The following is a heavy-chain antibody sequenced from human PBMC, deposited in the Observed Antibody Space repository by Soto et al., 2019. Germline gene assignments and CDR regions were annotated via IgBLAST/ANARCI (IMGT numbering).Heavy chain of an antibody. CDR1: GGSFSGYY. Sequence: QVQLQQWGAGLLKPSETLSLTCAVYGGSFSGYYWSWIRQPPGKGLEWIGEINHSGSTNYNPSLTSRVTISVDTSKNQFSLKLSSVTAADTAVYYCARVPRGVPAAYYYYYMDVWGKGTTVTVSS. J-gene: IGHJ6*03. CDR2: INHSGST. D-gene: IGHD2-2*01. V-gene: IGHV4-34*01. CDR3: ARVPRGVPAAYYYYYMDV.